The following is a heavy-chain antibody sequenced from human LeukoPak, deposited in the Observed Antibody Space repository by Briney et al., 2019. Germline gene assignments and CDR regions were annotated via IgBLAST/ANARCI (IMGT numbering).Heavy chain of an antibody. Sequence: TGRSLRLSCAASGFTFSIYAMHWVRQAPGKGLDWVAAISYDGSSKYYADSVKGRFTISRDNSQNTLYLQMDSLRAEDAAVFYCARGYCSGNTCWKLDYWGQGTLVTVSS. CDR1: GFTFSIYA. CDR2: ISYDGSSK. V-gene: IGHV3-30*04. CDR3: ARGYCSGNTCWKLDY. D-gene: IGHD2-15*01. J-gene: IGHJ4*02.